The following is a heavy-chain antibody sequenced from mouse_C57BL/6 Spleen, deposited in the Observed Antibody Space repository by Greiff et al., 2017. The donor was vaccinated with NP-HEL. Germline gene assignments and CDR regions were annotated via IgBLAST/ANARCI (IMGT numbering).Heavy chain of an antibody. CDR3: ARHEGPNYYGSSYGWYFDV. V-gene: IGHV1-62-2*01. D-gene: IGHD1-1*01. CDR2: FYPGSGSI. Sequence: VKLQESGAELVKPGASVKLSCKASGYTFTEYTIHWVKQRSGQGLEWIGWFYPGSGSIKYNEKFKDKATLTADKSSSTVYMELSRLTSEDSAVYFCARHEGPNYYGSSYGWYFDVWGTGTTVTVSS. CDR1: GYTFTEYT. J-gene: IGHJ1*03.